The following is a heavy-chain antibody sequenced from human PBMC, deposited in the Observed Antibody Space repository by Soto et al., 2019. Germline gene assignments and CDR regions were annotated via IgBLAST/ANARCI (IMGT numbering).Heavy chain of an antibody. CDR1: GFTFSSYA. V-gene: IGHV3-23*01. Sequence: GGSLRLSCAASGFTFSSYAMSWVRQAPGKGLEWVSAISGSGGSTYYADSVKGRFTISRDNSKNRLYLQMNSLRAEDTAVYYCGIAARPGYYYYYMDVWGKGTTVTVSS. CDR2: ISGSGGST. J-gene: IGHJ6*03. D-gene: IGHD6-6*01. CDR3: GIAARPGYYYYYMDV.